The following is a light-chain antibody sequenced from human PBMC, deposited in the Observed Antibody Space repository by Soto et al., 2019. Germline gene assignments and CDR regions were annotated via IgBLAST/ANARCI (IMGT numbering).Light chain of an antibody. J-gene: IGKJ1*01. CDR3: QQYNNWPPWT. Sequence: EIVMTQSPATLSLSPGERATLSCRASQSVGSNLAWYQQRPGQAPRRLIYGASTRATGIPARFNGTGSGTQFTLTISSLQSEDSAIYYCQQYNNWPPWTFGQGTKVEIK. V-gene: IGKV3D-15*01. CDR2: GAS. CDR1: QSVGSN.